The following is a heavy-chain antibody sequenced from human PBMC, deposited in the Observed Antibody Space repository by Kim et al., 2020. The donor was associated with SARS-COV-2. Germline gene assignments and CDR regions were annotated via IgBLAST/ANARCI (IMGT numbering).Heavy chain of an antibody. V-gene: IGHV1-69*13. CDR3: ARDLGELSLAAGTDY. J-gene: IGHJ4*02. Sequence: SVKVSCKASGGTFSSYAISWVRQAPGQGLEWMGGIIPIFGTANYAQKFQGRVTITADESTSTAYMELSSLRSEDTAVYYCARDLGELSLAAGTDYWGQGTLVTVSS. CDR1: GGTFSSYA. D-gene: IGHD6-13*01. CDR2: IIPIFGTA.